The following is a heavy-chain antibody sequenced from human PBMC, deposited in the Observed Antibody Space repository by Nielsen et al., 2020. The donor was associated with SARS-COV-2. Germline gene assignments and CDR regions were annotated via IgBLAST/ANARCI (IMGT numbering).Heavy chain of an antibody. J-gene: IGHJ6*03. V-gene: IGHV3-23*01. D-gene: IGHD3-3*01. CDR3: ARWPGDIERITIFGANYYMDV. Sequence: GESLKISCAASGFTFSNYAMSWVRQAPGKGLEWVSTIGGSGDITYYGDSVKGRFTISRDNSKNMLYLQMNSLRAEDTAVYYCARWPGDIERITIFGANYYMDVWGKGTTVTVSS. CDR1: GFTFSNYA. CDR2: IGGSGDIT.